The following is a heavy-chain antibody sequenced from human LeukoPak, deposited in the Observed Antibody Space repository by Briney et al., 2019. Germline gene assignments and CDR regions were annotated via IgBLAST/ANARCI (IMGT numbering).Heavy chain of an antibody. CDR3: ARVHYDSSGYYLDY. CDR1: GFTFSDHY. CDR2: TRNKANSYTT. J-gene: IGHJ4*02. V-gene: IGHV3-72*01. D-gene: IGHD3-22*01. Sequence: GGSLRLSCAASGFTFSDHYMDWVRQAPGKGLEWVGRTRNKANSYTTEYAASVKGRFTISRDDSKNSLYLQMNSLKTEDTAMYYCARVHYDSSGYYLDYWGQGTLVTVSS.